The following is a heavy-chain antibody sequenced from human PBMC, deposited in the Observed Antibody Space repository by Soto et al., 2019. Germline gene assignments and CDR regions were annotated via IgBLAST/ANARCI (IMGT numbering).Heavy chain of an antibody. D-gene: IGHD3-16*01. CDR1: GGSVSRDNW. J-gene: IGHJ4*02. CDR2: IHHSGST. V-gene: IGHV4-4*02. Sequence: QVQLQESGPGLVKPWGTLSLTCGVSGGSVSRDNWWSWVRQPPGKGLEWIGEIHHSGSTNYSPSLNSRVTMSVDKSRNQFSLKLTSVTAADTAVYYCAENGSYDLVNWGQGTRVTVSS. CDR3: AENGSYDLVN.